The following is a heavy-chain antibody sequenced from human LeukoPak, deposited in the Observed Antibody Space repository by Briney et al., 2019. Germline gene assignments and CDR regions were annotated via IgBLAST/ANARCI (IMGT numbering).Heavy chain of an antibody. Sequence: ASVKVSCKASGYTFRSYGITWVRQAPGQGLEWMGWIGAYNGSPNYAQKVQGRVTMTTDTSTSTAYMEVRSLRSDDTAVYYCAREKEYCGGDCSVFDYWGQGTLVTVSS. CDR1: GYTFRSYG. D-gene: IGHD2-21*02. CDR2: IGAYNGSP. J-gene: IGHJ4*02. V-gene: IGHV1-18*01. CDR3: AREKEYCGGDCSVFDY.